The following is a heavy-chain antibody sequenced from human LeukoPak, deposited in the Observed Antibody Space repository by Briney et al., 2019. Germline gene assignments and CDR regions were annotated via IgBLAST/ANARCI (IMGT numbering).Heavy chain of an antibody. D-gene: IGHD2-2*01. V-gene: IGHV4-59*01. CDR1: GGSISSYY. CDR3: ARHGAGGYAYSYYCMDV. J-gene: IGHJ6*02. Sequence: PSETLSLTCTVSGGSISSYYWSWIRQPPGKGLEWIGYINYSGSTNYNPSLKSRVTISVDTSKNQFSLKLSSVTAADTAVDYCARHGAGGYAYSYYCMDVWGLGATVTVSS. CDR2: INYSGST.